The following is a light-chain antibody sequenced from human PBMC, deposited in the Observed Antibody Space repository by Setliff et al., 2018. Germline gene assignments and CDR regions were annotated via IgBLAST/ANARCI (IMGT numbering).Light chain of an antibody. CDR1: ASDVGDYNY. CDR2: EVI. CDR3: GSYTSLSTRV. J-gene: IGLJ1*01. V-gene: IGLV2-14*01. Sequence: QSALAQPASVSGSPGQSITISCTGSASDVGDYNYVSWHQQHPGEAPKLLIYEVINRPSGIPNRFSGSKSGNTASLSISGLQAEDEADYYCGSYTSLSTRVFGTGTKVTVL.